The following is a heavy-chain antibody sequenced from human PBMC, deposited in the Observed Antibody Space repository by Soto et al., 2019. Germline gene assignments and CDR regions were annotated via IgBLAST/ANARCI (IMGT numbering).Heavy chain of an antibody. Sequence: PGGSLRLSCAASGFTFSSYAMSWVRQAPGKGLEWVSAISGSGGSTYYADSVKGRFTISRDNSKNTLYLQMNSLRAEDTAVYYYAKTYDILTGSRFDYWGQGTLVTVSS. D-gene: IGHD3-9*01. CDR3: AKTYDILTGSRFDY. CDR1: GFTFSSYA. J-gene: IGHJ4*02. CDR2: ISGSGGST. V-gene: IGHV3-23*01.